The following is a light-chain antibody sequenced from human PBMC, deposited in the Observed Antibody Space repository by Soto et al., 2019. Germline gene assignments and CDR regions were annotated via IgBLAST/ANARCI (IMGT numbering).Light chain of an antibody. V-gene: IGKV3-20*01. J-gene: IGKJ4*01. Sequence: EIVLTQSPGTLSLSPGETATLSCRASETVGNNYLAWYVQRPGQAPSLLIFGASNRAAGIPDRFSGSGSGTDFTLIITRLEPEDFAVYYCQQYGTSLVTFGGGTKVEIK. CDR1: ETVGNNY. CDR3: QQYGTSLVT. CDR2: GAS.